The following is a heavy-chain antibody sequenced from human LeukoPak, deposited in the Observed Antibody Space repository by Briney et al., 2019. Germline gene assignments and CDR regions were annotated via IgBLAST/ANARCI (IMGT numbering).Heavy chain of an antibody. Sequence: GASVKVSCKASGYTFTGYYMHWVRQAPGQGLEWMGWINPNSGGTNYAQKFQGRVTMTRDTSISTAYMELSRLRSDDTAVYYCARVGVYTAMVNYFDYWGQGTLVTVSS. D-gene: IGHD5-18*01. CDR3: ARVGVYTAMVNYFDY. CDR1: GYTFTGYY. J-gene: IGHJ4*02. V-gene: IGHV1-2*02. CDR2: INPNSGGT.